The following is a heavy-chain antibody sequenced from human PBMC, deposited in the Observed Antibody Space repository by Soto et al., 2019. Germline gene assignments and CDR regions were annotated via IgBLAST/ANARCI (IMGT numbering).Heavy chain of an antibody. Sequence: EVQLVESGGGLVQPGGSLRLSCAASGFTFSNYWMSWVRQAAGKGLEWVANIKQDGSAKYYVDSVKGRFTISRDNAKNSLYLQMNSLRADDTAVYYCATWLKTSGWYVLLEGSFDYWGQGTLVTVSS. J-gene: IGHJ4*02. CDR1: GFTFSNYW. CDR3: ATWLKTSGWYVLLEGSFDY. CDR2: IKQDGSAK. V-gene: IGHV3-7*01. D-gene: IGHD6-19*01.